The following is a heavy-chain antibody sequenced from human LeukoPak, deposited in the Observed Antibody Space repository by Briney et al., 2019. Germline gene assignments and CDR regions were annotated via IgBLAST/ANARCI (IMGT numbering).Heavy chain of an antibody. V-gene: IGHV1-2*02. CDR3: APTAEAYTSWWKV. CDR2: INPDSGFT. D-gene: IGHD3-16*01. Sequence: ASVKVSCKASGYKFTDDYTHWVRQAPGQGLEFMAWINPDSGFTNYAQKFKGRVTMTRDTSISTAYLEVRSLTSDDTAVYYCAPTAEAYTSWWKVWGQGTLVTVSS. J-gene: IGHJ4*02. CDR1: GYKFTDDY.